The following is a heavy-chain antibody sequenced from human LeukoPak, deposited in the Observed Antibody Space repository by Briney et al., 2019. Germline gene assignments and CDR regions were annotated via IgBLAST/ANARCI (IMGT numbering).Heavy chain of an antibody. V-gene: IGHV3-30-3*01. J-gene: IGHJ4*02. D-gene: IGHD4-23*01. CDR1: GFTFSSYA. Sequence: GRSLRLSCAASGFTFSSYAMHWVRQAPGKGLEWVAVISYDGSNKYYADSVKGRFTISRDNSKNTLYLQMNSLRAVDTAVYYCARDPVGNSFDYWGQGTLVTVSS. CDR2: ISYDGSNK. CDR3: ARDPVGNSFDY.